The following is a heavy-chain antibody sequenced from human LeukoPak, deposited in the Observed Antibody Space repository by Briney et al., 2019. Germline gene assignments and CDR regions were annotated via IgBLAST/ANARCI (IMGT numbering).Heavy chain of an antibody. V-gene: IGHV4-59*01. D-gene: IGHD1-26*01. CDR1: GAPLSSYY. CDR2: IYYDGST. Sequence: SKTLSLTCTVSGAPLSSYYWSWIRQPPGKGLEWIGYIYYDGSTNYNPSLQSRVTISVDTSKNQFSVKLSSVTAADTAVYYCARSRVIGASPYYCDYWGQGTLVTVSS. CDR3: ARSRVIGASPYYCDY. J-gene: IGHJ4*02.